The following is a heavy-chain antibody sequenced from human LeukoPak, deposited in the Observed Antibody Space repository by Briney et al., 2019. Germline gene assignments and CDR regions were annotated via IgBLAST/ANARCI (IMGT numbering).Heavy chain of an antibody. CDR2: ISRSSSYI. Sequence: GGSLRLSCAASGFTSSSHSMNWVRQAPGKGLEWGSFISRSSSYIFYADSVQGRFTISRDNAKNSLYLQMNSLRAEDTAVHYCARDRGLNWFALWGQGPLVTVSS. CDR3: ARDRGLNWFAL. CDR1: GFTSSSHS. D-gene: IGHD3/OR15-3a*01. V-gene: IGHV3-21*01. J-gene: IGHJ5*02.